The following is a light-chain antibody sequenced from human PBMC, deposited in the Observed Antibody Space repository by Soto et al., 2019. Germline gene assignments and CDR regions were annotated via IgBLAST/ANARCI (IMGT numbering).Light chain of an antibody. J-gene: IGLJ2*01. CDR3: ASYTTSSTLV. CDR1: SSDVGHYKF. V-gene: IGLV2-14*01. Sequence: QSVLTQPASVSGSPGQSITISCTGTSSDVGHYKFVSWYQQHPGKAPTLMISEVSSRPSGVSDRFPGSKSGNTASLTISGLQTEDEADYYCASYTTSSTLVFGGGTKLTVL. CDR2: EVS.